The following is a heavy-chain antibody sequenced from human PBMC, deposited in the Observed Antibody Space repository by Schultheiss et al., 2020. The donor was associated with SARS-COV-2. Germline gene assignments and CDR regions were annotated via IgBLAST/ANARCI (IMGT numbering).Heavy chain of an antibody. CDR1: GFTFSSYA. CDR2: IKQDGSER. CDR3: ARRSAGSDY. J-gene: IGHJ4*02. Sequence: GGSLRLSCAASGFTFSSYAMSWVRQAPGKGLQWVANIKQDGSERYYADSVKGRFTTSRDNSRNTLSLQMNSLRAEDTAIYYCARRSAGSDYWGQGTLVTVSS. V-gene: IGHV3-7*03.